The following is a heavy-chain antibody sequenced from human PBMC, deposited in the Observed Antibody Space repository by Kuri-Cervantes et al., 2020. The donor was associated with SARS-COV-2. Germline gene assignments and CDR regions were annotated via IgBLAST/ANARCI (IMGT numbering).Heavy chain of an antibody. V-gene: IGHV4-34*01. CDR1: GGSFSGYY. CDR2: INHSGST. D-gene: IGHD1-7*01. CDR3: ARDQGHWNSNAFDI. Sequence: SQTLSLTCAVYGGSFSGYYWSWIRQPPGKGLEWIGEINHSGSTNYNPSLKSRVTISVDTSKNQFSLKLSSVTAADTAVYYCARDQGHWNSNAFDIWGQGTMVTVSS. J-gene: IGHJ3*02.